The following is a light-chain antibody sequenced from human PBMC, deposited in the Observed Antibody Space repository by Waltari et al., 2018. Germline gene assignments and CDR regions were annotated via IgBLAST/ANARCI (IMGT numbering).Light chain of an antibody. CDR3: WSYAGRSTVV. CDR2: EVT. CDR1: SSDVGSYNL. V-gene: IGLV2-23*02. J-gene: IGLJ2*01. Sequence: QSALTQPASVSGSPGQSITISCTGTSSDVGSYNLVSWYQKHPGKAPKPMIYEVTKRPAGVSNRFSGSKSGTTASLTISGLQAEDEADYYCWSYAGRSTVVFGGGTKLTVL.